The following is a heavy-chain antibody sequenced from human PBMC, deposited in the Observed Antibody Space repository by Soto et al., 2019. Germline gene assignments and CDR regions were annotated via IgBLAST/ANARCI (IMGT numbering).Heavy chain of an antibody. D-gene: IGHD2-21*02. J-gene: IGHJ5*02. CDR3: AKDLFPGGNSGYWFDP. V-gene: IGHV3-30*18. Sequence: QPGGSLRLSCAASGFTFSSYGMHWVRQAPGKGLEWVAVISYDGSNKYYADSVKGRFTVSRDNSKNTLYLQMNSLRAEDTAVYYCAKDLFPGGNSGYWFDPWGQGTLVTVSS. CDR2: ISYDGSNK. CDR1: GFTFSSYG.